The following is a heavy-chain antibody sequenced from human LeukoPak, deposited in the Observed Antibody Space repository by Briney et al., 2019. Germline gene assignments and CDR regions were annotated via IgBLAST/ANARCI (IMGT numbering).Heavy chain of an antibody. V-gene: IGHV3-11*01. D-gene: IGHD1-26*01. CDR3: TRVDETVGAVGGHCDY. Sequence: NSGGSLRLSCAASGFTFGDYYMSWIRQAPGKGLEWVSSISGSASTIYYTDSVRGRFTISRDNAKNSLHLQMNSLRAGDTAVYYCTRVDETVGAVGGHCDYWGQGTQVTVSS. J-gene: IGHJ4*02. CDR2: ISGSASTI. CDR1: GFTFGDYY.